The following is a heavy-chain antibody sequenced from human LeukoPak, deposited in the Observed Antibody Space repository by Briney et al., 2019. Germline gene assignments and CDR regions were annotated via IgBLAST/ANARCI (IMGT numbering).Heavy chain of an antibody. Sequence: SGGSLRLSCAASGFTFSNAWMSWVRQAPGKGLEWVGRIKSKTDGGTTDYAAPVKGRFTISRDDSKNTLYLQMNSLKTEDTAVYYCTTGGVADYYYYGMDVWGQGTTVTVSS. CDR2: IKSKTDGGTT. D-gene: IGHD2-15*01. CDR3: TTGGVADYYYYGMDV. CDR1: GFTFSNAW. J-gene: IGHJ6*02. V-gene: IGHV3-15*01.